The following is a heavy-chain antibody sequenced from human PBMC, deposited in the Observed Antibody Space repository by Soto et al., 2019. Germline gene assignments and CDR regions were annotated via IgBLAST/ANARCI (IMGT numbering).Heavy chain of an antibody. D-gene: IGHD6-25*01. V-gene: IGHV1-2*02. CDR1: GYTFTANY. Sequence: SVMVSCKTSGYTFTANYSHWVRQAPGQGLEWMGWMATSSGGTRFAQNFQGRVTMTRDTSMATAYMELTTLTLDDTAVYYCARGSGSSWFDYWGQGTQVTVAS. CDR3: ARGSGSSWFDY. CDR2: MATSSGGT. J-gene: IGHJ4*02.